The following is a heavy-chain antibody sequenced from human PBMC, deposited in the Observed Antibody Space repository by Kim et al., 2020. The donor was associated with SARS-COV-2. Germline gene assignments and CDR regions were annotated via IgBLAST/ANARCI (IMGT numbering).Heavy chain of an antibody. CDR3: AREGGSSWYRNSFYFDY. J-gene: IGHJ4*02. Sequence: ASVKVSCKASGYTFTNSGISWVRQAPGHGLEWMGWISAHNGHTNYAQKVQDRVTMTTDTSTSTAYVELRSLRSDDTAVYYCAREGGSSWYRNSFYFDYWGQGTLVTVSS. CDR2: ISAHNGHT. D-gene: IGHD6-13*01. V-gene: IGHV1-18*01. CDR1: GYTFTNSG.